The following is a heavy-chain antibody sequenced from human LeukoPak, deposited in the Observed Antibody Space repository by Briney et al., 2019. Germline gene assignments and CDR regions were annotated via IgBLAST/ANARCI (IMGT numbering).Heavy chain of an antibody. CDR2: ISVGAEYI. Sequence: GGSLRLSCAASGFTFSTYVMNWFRQAPGKGLEWVSTISVGAEYIFYADSVMGRFTISRDDSNNALYLQMHSLRAEDTALYYCASGPPFLKYFEYWGQGTLVTVSS. CDR1: GFTFSTYV. D-gene: IGHD3-3*01. J-gene: IGHJ4*02. V-gene: IGHV3-23*01. CDR3: ASGPPFLKYFEY.